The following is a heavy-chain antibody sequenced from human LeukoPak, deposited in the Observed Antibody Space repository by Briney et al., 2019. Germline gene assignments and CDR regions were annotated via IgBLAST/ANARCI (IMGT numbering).Heavy chain of an antibody. D-gene: IGHD2-2*01. Sequence: PGGSLRLSCAASGFTFNSYSMNWVRQAPGKGLEWVANIKQDGSETYYVDSVKGRFTISRDNAKNSLYLQMNSLRAEDTAVYYCATYSSSNAREFQYWGQGTLVTVSS. J-gene: IGHJ1*01. CDR2: IKQDGSET. CDR3: ATYSSSNAREFQY. CDR1: GFTFNSYS. V-gene: IGHV3-7*01.